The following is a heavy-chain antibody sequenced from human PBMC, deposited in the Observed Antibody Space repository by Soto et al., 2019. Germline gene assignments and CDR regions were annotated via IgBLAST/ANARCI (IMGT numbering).Heavy chain of an antibody. Sequence: EVHLLESGGGLVQPGESLRLSCGGSGFTFSSCVMTWVRQAPGKGLEWVSCISDSGAGTHYAESVKGRFTISRHNSKNTMYLQMNNLRAEHTGVYYCAKGLSHGRWYAADWGQGTLVTVSS. D-gene: IGHD6-13*01. J-gene: IGHJ4*02. CDR2: ISDSGAGT. CDR3: AKGLSHGRWYAAD. V-gene: IGHV3-23*01. CDR1: GFTFSSCV.